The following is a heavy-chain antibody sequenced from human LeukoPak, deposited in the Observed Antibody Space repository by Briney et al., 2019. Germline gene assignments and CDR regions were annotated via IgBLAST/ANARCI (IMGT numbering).Heavy chain of an antibody. Sequence: SVKVSCKASGGTFSSYAISWVRQAPGQGLEWMGGIIPIFGTANYAQKFQGRVTITTDESTSTAYMELSSLRSEDTAAYYCARDGYDSSGYYPRFDYWGQGTLVTVSS. V-gene: IGHV1-69*05. D-gene: IGHD3-22*01. J-gene: IGHJ4*02. CDR2: IIPIFGTA. CDR3: ARDGYDSSGYYPRFDY. CDR1: GGTFSSYA.